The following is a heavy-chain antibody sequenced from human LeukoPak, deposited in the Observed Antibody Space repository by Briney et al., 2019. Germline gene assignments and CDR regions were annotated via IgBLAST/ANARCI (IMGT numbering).Heavy chain of an antibody. Sequence: GGSLRLSCAASGFIFSSYWMHWVREAPGKGLVWVSRINSDGSSTSYADSVKGRFTISRDNAKNTLYLQMNSLRAEDTAVYYCARRVVVPAAPYYFDYWGQGTLVTVSS. CDR1: GFIFSSYW. V-gene: IGHV3-74*01. J-gene: IGHJ4*02. CDR3: ARRVVVPAAPYYFDY. CDR2: INSDGSST. D-gene: IGHD2-2*01.